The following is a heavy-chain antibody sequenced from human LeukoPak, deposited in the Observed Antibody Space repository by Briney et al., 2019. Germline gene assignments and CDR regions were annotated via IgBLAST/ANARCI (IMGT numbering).Heavy chain of an antibody. Sequence: GESLKISCKGSGYSFTSYWIGWVRQMPGKGLEWMGIIHPGDSDTRYSPSFQGQVTISADKSISTAYLQWSSLKASDTAMYYCARHIMEAGSPDAFDIWGQGTMVTVSS. J-gene: IGHJ3*02. CDR1: GYSFTSYW. D-gene: IGHD3-16*01. V-gene: IGHV5-51*01. CDR3: ARHIMEAGSPDAFDI. CDR2: IHPGDSDT.